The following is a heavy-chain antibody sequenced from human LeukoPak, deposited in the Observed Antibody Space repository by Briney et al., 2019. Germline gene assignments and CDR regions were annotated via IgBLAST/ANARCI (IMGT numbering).Heavy chain of an antibody. D-gene: IGHD3-3*01. CDR3: ASRDGTYDFWSGYYNAFDI. V-gene: IGHV4-4*02. J-gene: IGHJ3*02. CDR1: GGSISSSNW. CDR2: IYHSGST. Sequence: SGTLSLTRAVSGGSISSSNWWSWVRQPPGKGLEWIGEIYHSGSTSYNPSLKSRVTISVDTSKNQFSLKLSSVTAADTAVYYCASRDGTYDFWSGYYNAFDIWGQGTMVTVSS.